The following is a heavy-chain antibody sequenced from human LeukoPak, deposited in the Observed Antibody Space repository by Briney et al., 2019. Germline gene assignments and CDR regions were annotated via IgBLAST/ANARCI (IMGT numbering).Heavy chain of an antibody. CDR3: AKLSSYYYDSSGYQAPHDY. D-gene: IGHD3-22*01. V-gene: IGHV3-23*01. J-gene: IGHJ4*02. CDR1: GFTFSSYG. CDR2: ISGSGGGT. Sequence: TGGSLRLSCAASGFTFSSYGMSWVRQAPGKGLEWVSAISGSGGGTYYADSVKGRFTISRDNSKNTLYLQMNSLRAEDTAVYYCAKLSSYYYDSSGYQAPHDYWGQGTLVTVSS.